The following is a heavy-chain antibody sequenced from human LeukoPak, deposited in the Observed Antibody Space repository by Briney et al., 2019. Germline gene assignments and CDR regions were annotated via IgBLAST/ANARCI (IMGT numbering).Heavy chain of an antibody. CDR2: IYHSGNT. CDR3: ARDQIVGASIYWFDP. CDR1: GYSISSGYY. Sequence: SETLSLTCTVSGYSISSGYYWGWIRQPPGKGLEWIGSIYHSGNTYYNPSLKSRVTISVDTSKNHFSLKLSSVTAADTAVYYCARDQIVGASIYWFDPWGQGTLVTVSS. V-gene: IGHV4-38-2*02. J-gene: IGHJ5*02. D-gene: IGHD1-26*01.